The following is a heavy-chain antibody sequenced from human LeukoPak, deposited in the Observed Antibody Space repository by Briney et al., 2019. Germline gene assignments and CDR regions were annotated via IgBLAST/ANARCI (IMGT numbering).Heavy chain of an antibody. CDR1: GGSISSGDYY. Sequence: SETLSLTCTVSGGSISSGDYYWSWIRQPPGKGLEWIGYIYYSGSTYYNPSLKSRVTISVDTSKNQFSLKLSSVTAADTAVYYCARGRRSSSWRSNWFDPWGQGTLVTVSS. CDR2: IYYSGST. V-gene: IGHV4-30-4*01. J-gene: IGHJ5*02. D-gene: IGHD6-13*01. CDR3: ARGRRSSSWRSNWFDP.